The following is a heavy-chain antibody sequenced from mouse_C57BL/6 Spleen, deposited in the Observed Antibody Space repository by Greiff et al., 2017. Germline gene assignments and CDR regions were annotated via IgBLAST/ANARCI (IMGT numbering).Heavy chain of an antibody. Sequence: QVQLQQPGAELVMPGASVKLSCKASGYTFTSYWMHWVKQRPGQGLEWIGEIDPSDSYTNYNQKFKGKSTLTVDKSSSTAYMQLSSLTSEDSAVYYCARSNGSSLMDYGGQGTSVTVSS. J-gene: IGHJ4*01. D-gene: IGHD1-1*01. V-gene: IGHV1-69*01. CDR1: GYTFTSYW. CDR2: IDPSDSYT. CDR3: ARSNGSSLMDY.